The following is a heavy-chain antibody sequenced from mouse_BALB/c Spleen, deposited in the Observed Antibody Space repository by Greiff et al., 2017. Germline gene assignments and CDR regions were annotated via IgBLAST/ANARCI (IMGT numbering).Heavy chain of an antibody. CDR3: ARAYGNYAWFAY. CDR1: GDSITSGY. J-gene: IGHJ3*01. Sequence: EVMLVESGPSLVKPSQTLSLTCSVTGDSITSGYWNWIRKFPGNKLEYMGYISYSGSTYYNPSLKSRISITRDTSKNQYYLQLNSVTTEDTATYYCARAYGNYAWFAYWGQGTLVTVSA. V-gene: IGHV3-8*02. CDR2: ISYSGST. D-gene: IGHD2-1*01.